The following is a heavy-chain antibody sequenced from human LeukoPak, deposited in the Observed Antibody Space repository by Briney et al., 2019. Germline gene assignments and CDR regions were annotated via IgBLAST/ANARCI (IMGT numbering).Heavy chain of an antibody. Sequence: GASVKVSCKASGYTFTSYAMHWVRQAPGQRLEWMGWINAGNGNTKYSQKFQGRVTITRDTSASTAYMELSSLRSEDTAVYYCAKSDGGIDYGDYYWFDPWGQGTLVTVSS. CDR3: AKSDGGIDYGDYYWFDP. CDR2: INAGNGNT. J-gene: IGHJ5*02. V-gene: IGHV1-3*01. D-gene: IGHD4-17*01. CDR1: GYTFTSYA.